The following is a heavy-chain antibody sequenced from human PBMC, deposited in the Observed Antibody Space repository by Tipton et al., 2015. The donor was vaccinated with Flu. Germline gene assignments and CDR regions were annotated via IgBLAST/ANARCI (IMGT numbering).Heavy chain of an antibody. V-gene: IGHV3-23*01. CDR3: AKDLDYYDSSGRLTGFDY. CDR1: GFTFSSYA. J-gene: IGHJ4*02. D-gene: IGHD3-22*01. CDR2: ISGSGGST. Sequence: SLRLSCAASGFTFSSYAMSWVRQAPGKGLEWVSAISGSGGSTYYADSVKGRFTISRDNSKSTLYLQMNSLRAEDTAVYYCAKDLDYYDSSGRLTGFDYWGQGTLVTVSS.